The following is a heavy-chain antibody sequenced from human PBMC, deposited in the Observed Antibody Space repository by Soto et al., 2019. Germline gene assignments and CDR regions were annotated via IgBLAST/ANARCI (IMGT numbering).Heavy chain of an antibody. Sequence: SETLSLTCTVSGDSISSSSYYWGWIRQPPGKGLEWIGIINYLGSTYYSPSLESRVTISVDTSKNQFSVKLSSVTAADTAVYYCARHRPSRYYVTSGYFPDFWGQGALVAVSS. V-gene: IGHV4-39*01. CDR2: INYLGST. D-gene: IGHD3-22*01. J-gene: IGHJ4*02. CDR3: ARHRPSRYYVTSGYFPDF. CDR1: GDSISSSSYY.